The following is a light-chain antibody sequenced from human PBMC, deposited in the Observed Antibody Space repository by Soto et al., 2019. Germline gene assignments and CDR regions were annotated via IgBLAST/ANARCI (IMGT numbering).Light chain of an antibody. CDR1: QSVSSSY. V-gene: IGKV3-20*01. CDR3: QQYGGSSMHT. J-gene: IGKJ2*01. Sequence: EIVLTQSPGTLSLSPGERATLSCRASQSVSSSYLAWYQQKVGQAPRLLIFGASSRATGIPDRFSGSGSGIDFTLTISRLEPEDFAMYYCQQYGGSSMHTFGQGTKLEIK. CDR2: GAS.